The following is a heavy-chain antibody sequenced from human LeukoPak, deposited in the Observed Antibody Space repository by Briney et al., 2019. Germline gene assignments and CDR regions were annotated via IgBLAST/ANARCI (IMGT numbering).Heavy chain of an antibody. D-gene: IGHD2-21*02. J-gene: IGHJ3*02. CDR3: ARSRGGDAWDALDI. CDR1: GYNFINYG. Sequence: GASVTVSCTASGYNFINYGISWVRQAPGQGLEWMGWISAYNGDTNYVQKFQGRVTMTTDTSTSTAYMELRSLRSDDTAVYYCARSRGGDAWDALDIWGQGTMVTVSS. V-gene: IGHV1-18*01. CDR2: ISAYNGDT.